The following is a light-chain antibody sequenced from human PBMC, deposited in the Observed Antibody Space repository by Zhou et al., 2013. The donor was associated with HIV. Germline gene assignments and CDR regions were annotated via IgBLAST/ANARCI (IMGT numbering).Light chain of an antibody. J-gene: IGKJ4*01. Sequence: DIQMTQSPSTLSASVGDRVTITCRASQSISTWLAWYQQKPGKAPKLLIYKASSLESGVPSRFSGSGSGTEFTLTISSLQPDDFATYYCQQYSSDPLTFGGGPRWRSN. CDR1: QSISTW. CDR2: KAS. CDR3: QQYSSDPLT. V-gene: IGKV1-5*03.